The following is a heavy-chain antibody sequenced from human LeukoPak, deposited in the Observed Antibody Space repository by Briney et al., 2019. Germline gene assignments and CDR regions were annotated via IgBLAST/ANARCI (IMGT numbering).Heavy chain of an antibody. CDR1: GGSFSGYY. CDR2: INHSGST. D-gene: IGHD3-3*01. CDR3: ARGGGTIFGVVTQVDP. J-gene: IGHJ5*02. Sequence: SETLSLTCAVYGGSFSGYYWSWIRQPPGKGLEWIGEINHSGSTNYNPSLKSRVTISVDTSKNQFSLKLSSVTAADTAVYYCARGGGTIFGVVTQVDPWGQGTLVTVSS. V-gene: IGHV4-34*01.